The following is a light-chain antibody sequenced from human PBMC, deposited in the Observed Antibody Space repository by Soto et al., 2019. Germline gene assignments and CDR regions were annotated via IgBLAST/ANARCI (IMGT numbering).Light chain of an antibody. J-gene: IGKJ4*01. CDR3: QQYGSSHT. V-gene: IGKV3-20*01. Sequence: EIVLTQSPGTLSLSPGERATLSCRASQSVSSSYLAWYQKKPGQAPRLIIYGASSRATGIPDRFSGSGSGTDFTLTISTLEPEYFAVYYCQQYGSSHTFGGGTKVEIK. CDR2: GAS. CDR1: QSVSSSY.